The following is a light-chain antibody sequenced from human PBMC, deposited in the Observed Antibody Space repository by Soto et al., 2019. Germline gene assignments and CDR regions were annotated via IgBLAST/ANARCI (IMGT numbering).Light chain of an antibody. CDR3: HQYSSYPRT. V-gene: IGKV3-20*01. CDR1: QSVSSKF. J-gene: IGKJ1*01. Sequence: EILLTQSPGTLSLSPGERVTLSCRASQSVSSKFLAWYQQKPGQAPRLLIYGASNRAAGIPERFSGSGSGTDFTLTISRLAPEDFEVYYCHQYSSYPRTFGQGTKVDIK. CDR2: GAS.